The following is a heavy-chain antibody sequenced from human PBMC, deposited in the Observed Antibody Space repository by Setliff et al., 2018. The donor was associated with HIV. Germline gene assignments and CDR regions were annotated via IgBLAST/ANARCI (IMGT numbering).Heavy chain of an antibody. J-gene: IGHJ4*02. CDR3: ARGHTWNYYGGDYFDY. D-gene: IGHD1-7*01. V-gene: IGHV4-59*02. CDR2: IYSSGNT. CDR1: GGSVTDYF. Sequence: ETLSLTCTVSGGSVTDYFWNWIRQPPGKGLEWIGYIYSSGNTNYNPSLEGRVSISLDTSKNQFSLRLSSVTATDTAVYYCARGHTWNYYGGDYFDYWGQGSLVTSPQ.